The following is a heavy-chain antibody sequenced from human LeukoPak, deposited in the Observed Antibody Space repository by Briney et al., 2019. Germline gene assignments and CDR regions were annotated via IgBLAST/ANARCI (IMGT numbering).Heavy chain of an antibody. CDR3: RRGRGSGSRYYFDY. J-gene: IGHJ4*02. D-gene: IGHD3-10*01. CDR2: IYTSGGT. Sequence: SVTLSLNCTVCSGSISGYYWRWIRQPAGKGLEWIGRIYTSGGTNYNPSLKSRVIMSVDTSKNQFFLKLSSVTDADAAVYYWRRGRGSGSRYYFDYWGQETLVTVSS. CDR1: SGSISGYY. V-gene: IGHV4-4*07.